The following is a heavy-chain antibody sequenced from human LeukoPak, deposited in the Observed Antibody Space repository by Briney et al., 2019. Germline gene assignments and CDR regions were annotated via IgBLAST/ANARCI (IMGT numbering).Heavy chain of an antibody. V-gene: IGHV3-30*02. Sequence: GGSLRLSCAASGFTFSSYWMSWVRQAPGKGLEWVAFIRYDGSNKYYADSVKGRFTISRDNSKNTLYLQMNSLRAEDTAVYYCAKDPTIFGVVTPYYFDYWGQGTLVTVSS. CDR3: AKDPTIFGVVTPYYFDY. D-gene: IGHD3-3*01. J-gene: IGHJ4*02. CDR2: IRYDGSNK. CDR1: GFTFSSYW.